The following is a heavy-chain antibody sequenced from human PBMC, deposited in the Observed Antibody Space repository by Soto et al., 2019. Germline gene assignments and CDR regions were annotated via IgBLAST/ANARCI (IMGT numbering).Heavy chain of an antibody. J-gene: IGHJ4*02. V-gene: IGHV3-33*01. CDR3: AREVSDPIRLDF. CDR1: GFVFSSYG. CDR2: IEYDGSDK. D-gene: IGHD1-20*01. Sequence: QVQLVESGGGVVQPGRSLRLSCAASGFVFSSYGMHWVRQPPGKGLEWVAVIEYDGSDKKYVDSVEGRFSISRDNSKNTMYLQMNSLRAEDTAVYYCAREVSDPIRLDFWGQGTLVAVSS.